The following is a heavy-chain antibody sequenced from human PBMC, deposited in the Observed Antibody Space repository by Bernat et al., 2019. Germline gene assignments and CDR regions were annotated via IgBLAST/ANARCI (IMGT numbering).Heavy chain of an antibody. CDR2: IYYSGST. D-gene: IGHD3-10*01. CDR1: GFTFSSYD. J-gene: IGHJ6*02. V-gene: IGHV4-59*05. CDR3: ASQLLWFGELLSALGYYYGMDV. Sequence: VQLLESGGGLVQPGGSLRLSCAASGFTFSSYDMSWVRQAPGKGLEWIGSIYYSGSTYYNPSLKSRVTISVDTSKNQFSLKLSSVTAADTAVYYCASQLLWFGELLSALGYYYGMDVWGQGTTVTVSS.